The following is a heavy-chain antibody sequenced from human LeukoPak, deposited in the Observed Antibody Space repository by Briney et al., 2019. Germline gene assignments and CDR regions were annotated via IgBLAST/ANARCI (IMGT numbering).Heavy chain of an antibody. CDR3: ARARYCSGGSCPDLGY. CDR2: INPTGGST. CDR1: GYTFTKYY. J-gene: IGHJ4*02. D-gene: IGHD2-15*01. V-gene: IGHV1-46*01. Sequence: ASVKVSCKASGYTFTKYYIHWVRQAPGQGLEWMGIINPTGGSTRYAQKLQGRVTMTTDTSTSTAYMELRSLRSDDTAVYYCARARYCSGGSCPDLGYWGQGTLVTVSS.